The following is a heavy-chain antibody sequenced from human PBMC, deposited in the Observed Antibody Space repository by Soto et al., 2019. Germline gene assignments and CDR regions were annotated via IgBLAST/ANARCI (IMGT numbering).Heavy chain of an antibody. Sequence: EGQLVESGGGLVQPGGSLKLSCAASGFTFGGPAMHWVRQASGKGLEWVGHIRSKTNSYATAYAESVKGRFTISRDDSMNTAYLQMNSLKTEDTAVYFCTRQTDAVQWLVVPTDYNFDYWGQGTLVTVSS. J-gene: IGHJ4*02. V-gene: IGHV3-73*02. CDR1: GFTFGGPA. D-gene: IGHD6-19*01. CDR2: IRSKTNSYAT. CDR3: TRQTDAVQWLVVPTDYNFDY.